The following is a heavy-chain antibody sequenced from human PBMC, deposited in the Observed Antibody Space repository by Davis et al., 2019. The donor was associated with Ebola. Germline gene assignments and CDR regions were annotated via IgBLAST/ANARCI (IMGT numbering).Heavy chain of an antibody. Sequence: HTGGSLRLSCAASGFTFSSYWMHWVRHAPGRGLVWVSRIKSDGSSTNYADSVKGRFTISRDNAKNTLYLQMDSLRAEDTAVYYCAPTTGWNYFDSWGQGTLVTVSS. CDR1: GFTFSSYW. D-gene: IGHD4-17*01. CDR3: APTTGWNYFDS. J-gene: IGHJ4*02. CDR2: IKSDGSST. V-gene: IGHV3-74*01.